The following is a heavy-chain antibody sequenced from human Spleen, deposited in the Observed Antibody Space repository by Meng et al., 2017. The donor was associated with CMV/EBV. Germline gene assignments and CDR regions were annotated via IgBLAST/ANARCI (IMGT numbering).Heavy chain of an antibody. D-gene: IGHD4-23*01. CDR2: ISDSSSST. V-gene: IGHV3-23*01. J-gene: IGHJ4*02. CDR3: AKGALDYGGNSYYFDY. Sequence: FPFRSYAMSWVRQAPGKGLEWVSGISDSSSSTYYTDSVKGQFTISRDNSKNTLYLQMNSLRAEDTAVYYCAKGALDYGGNSYYFDYWGQGTLVTVSS. CDR1: FPFRSYA.